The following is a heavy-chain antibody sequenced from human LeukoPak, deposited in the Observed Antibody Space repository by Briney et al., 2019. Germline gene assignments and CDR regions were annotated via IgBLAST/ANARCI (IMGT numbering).Heavy chain of an antibody. CDR2: IYTSGST. V-gene: IGHV4-4*09. D-gene: IGHD1-26*01. CDR3: ARHAPEGATPFFDY. J-gene: IGHJ4*02. Sequence: SGTLSLTCTVSGGSISSYYWSWIRQPPGKGLEWIGYIYTSGSTNYNPSLKSRVTISVDTSKNQFSLKLSSVTAADTAVYYCARHAPEGATPFFDYWGQGTLVTVSS. CDR1: GGSISSYY.